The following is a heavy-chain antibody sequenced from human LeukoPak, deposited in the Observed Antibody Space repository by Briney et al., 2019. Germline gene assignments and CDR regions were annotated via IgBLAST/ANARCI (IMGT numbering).Heavy chain of an antibody. J-gene: IGHJ4*02. CDR3: AKVRRGYCSSTSCYDFDY. V-gene: IGHV3-23*01. CDR1: GFTFSSYS. D-gene: IGHD2-2*01. Sequence: GGSLRLSCAASGFTFSSYSMNWVRQAPGKGLEWVSAISGSGGSTYYADSVKGRFTISRDNSKNTLYLQMNSLRAEDTAVYYCAKVRRGYCSSTSCYDFDYWGQGTLVTVSS. CDR2: ISGSGGST.